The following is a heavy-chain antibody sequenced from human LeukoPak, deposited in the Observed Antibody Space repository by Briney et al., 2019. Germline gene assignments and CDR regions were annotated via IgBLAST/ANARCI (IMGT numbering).Heavy chain of an antibody. CDR1: GGTFIRYA. Sequence: SVKVSCKASGGTFIRYAISWVRQAPGQGVEWMGGIIPIFGTANYAQTFQGRVTITTEESTSTAYMEVSSLRSEDAAVSSGARDYQDWGQGTLVTVSS. J-gene: IGHJ4*02. V-gene: IGHV1-69*05. CDR2: IIPIFGTA. CDR3: ARDYQD. D-gene: IGHD2-2*01.